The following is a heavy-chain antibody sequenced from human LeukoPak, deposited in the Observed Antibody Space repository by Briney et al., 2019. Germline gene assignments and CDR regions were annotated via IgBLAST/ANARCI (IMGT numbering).Heavy chain of an antibody. D-gene: IGHD5-12*01. J-gene: IGHJ4*02. Sequence: GGSLRLSCAASGFTFSSYSMNWVRQAPGKGLEWVSSISSSSSYIYYADSVKGRFTISRDNSKDTMYLQMNSLRGEDTAVYYCAKIRGYSGYDSKYFDYWGQGTLVTVSS. CDR3: AKIRGYSGYDSKYFDY. CDR1: GFTFSSYS. V-gene: IGHV3-21*04. CDR2: ISSSSSYI.